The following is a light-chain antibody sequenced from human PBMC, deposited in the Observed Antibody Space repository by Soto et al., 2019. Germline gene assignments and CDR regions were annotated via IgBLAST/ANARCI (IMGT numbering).Light chain of an antibody. CDR1: QSVISTY. J-gene: IGKJ4*01. Sequence: ERVLTQSPGTLSLSPGERATLTCRASQSVISTYLAWYQQKPGQAPRLLIYGASSRATGIPDRFSGSGSGTDFTLTISRLEPEDFAVYYCPYYGSPPLTFGGGTKVEIK. V-gene: IGKV3-20*01. CDR3: PYYGSPPLT. CDR2: GAS.